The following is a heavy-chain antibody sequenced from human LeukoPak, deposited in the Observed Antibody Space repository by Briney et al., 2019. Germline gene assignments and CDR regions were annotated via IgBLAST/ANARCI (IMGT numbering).Heavy chain of an antibody. CDR3: ARGDSYY. V-gene: IGHV3-48*03. J-gene: IGHJ4*02. CDR2: ISSSGSTT. Sequence: GGSLRLSCAASGFTFSTYEMNWVRQAPGKGLEWVSYISSSGSTTYYADSVKGRFTISRDNAKNSLYLQMNSLRAEDMAVCYCARGDSYYWGQGTLVTVSS. D-gene: IGHD3/OR15-3a*01. CDR1: GFTFSTYE.